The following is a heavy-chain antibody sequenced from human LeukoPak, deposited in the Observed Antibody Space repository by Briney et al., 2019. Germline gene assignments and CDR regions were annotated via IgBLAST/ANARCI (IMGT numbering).Heavy chain of an antibody. CDR2: INHSGST. V-gene: IGHV4-34*01. Sequence: PSETLSLTCAVYGGSFSGYYWSWIRQPPGKGLEWIGEINHSGSTNYNPSLKSRATISVDTSKNQFSLKLSSVTAADTAVYYCARGVRPSVLGLRFLEWPRTAYYFDYWGQGTLVTVSS. D-gene: IGHD3-3*01. CDR3: ARGVRPSVLGLRFLEWPRTAYYFDY. CDR1: GGSFSGYY. J-gene: IGHJ4*02.